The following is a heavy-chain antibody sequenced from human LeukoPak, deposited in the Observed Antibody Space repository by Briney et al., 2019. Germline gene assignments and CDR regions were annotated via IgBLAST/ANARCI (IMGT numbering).Heavy chain of an antibody. CDR1: GGSISSGSYY. J-gene: IGHJ4*02. V-gene: IGHV4-61*02. CDR2: IYTSGST. D-gene: IGHD2-15*01. CDR3: ARGGYCSGGSCYLFDY. Sequence: SETLSLTCTVSGGSISSGSYYWSWIRQPAGKGLEWIGRIYTSGSTNYNPSLKSRVTISVDTSKNQFSLKLSSVTAADTAVYYCARGGYCSGGSCYLFDYWGQGTLVTVSS.